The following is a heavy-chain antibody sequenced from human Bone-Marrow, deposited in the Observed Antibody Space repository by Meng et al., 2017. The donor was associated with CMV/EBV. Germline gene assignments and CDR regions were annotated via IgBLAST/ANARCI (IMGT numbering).Heavy chain of an antibody. J-gene: IGHJ4*02. D-gene: IGHD3-10*01. V-gene: IGHV3-74*01. CDR2: INSDGSST. CDR3: ARRGGGFDY. Sequence: GESLKISCAASGFTFSSYDMHWVRQAPGKGLVWVSRINSDGSSTSYADSVKGRFTISRDNAKNTLYLQMNSLRAEDTAVYYCARRGGGFDYWGQGTLVTVSS. CDR1: GFTFSSYD.